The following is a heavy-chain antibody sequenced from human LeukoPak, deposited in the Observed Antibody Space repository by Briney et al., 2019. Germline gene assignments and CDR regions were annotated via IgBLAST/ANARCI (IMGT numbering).Heavy chain of an antibody. CDR2: IIPIFGTA. CDR1: GGTFSSYA. Sequence: GSSVKVSCKASGGTFSSYAISWVRQAPGQGLEWMGGIIPIFGTANYAQKFQGRVTITADKSTSTAYMELSSLRSEDTAVYYCASYDFVHCSGGSCYGGFYYYGMVVWGKGTTVTVSS. CDR3: ASYDFVHCSGGSCYGGFYYYGMVV. D-gene: IGHD2-15*01. J-gene: IGHJ6*04. V-gene: IGHV1-69*06.